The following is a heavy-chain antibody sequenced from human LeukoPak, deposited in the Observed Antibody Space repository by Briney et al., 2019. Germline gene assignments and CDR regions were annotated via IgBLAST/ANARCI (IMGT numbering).Heavy chain of an antibody. CDR3: ARDVRYYDSSGYQPYYFDY. CDR2: IIPIFGTA. Sequence: GASVKVSCKASGGSFSSYAISWVRQAPGQGLEWMGGIIPIFGTANYAQKFQGRVTITADESTSTAYMELSSLRSEDTAVYYCARDVRYYDSSGYQPYYFDYWGQGTLVTVPS. J-gene: IGHJ4*02. D-gene: IGHD3-22*01. V-gene: IGHV1-69*13. CDR1: GGSFSSYA.